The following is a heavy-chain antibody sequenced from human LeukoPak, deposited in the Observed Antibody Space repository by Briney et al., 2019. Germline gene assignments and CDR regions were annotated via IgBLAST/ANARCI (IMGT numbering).Heavy chain of an antibody. CDR2: MNPNSGNT. V-gene: IGHV1-8*02. Sequence: ASVKVSCKASGYTFTSYGISWVRQATGQGLEWMGWMNPNSGNTGYAQKFQGRVTMTRNTSISTAYMELSSLRSEDTAVYYCARGGDIVVVENFDYWGQGTLVTVSS. CDR3: ARGGDIVVVENFDY. CDR1: GYTFTSYG. D-gene: IGHD2-15*01. J-gene: IGHJ4*02.